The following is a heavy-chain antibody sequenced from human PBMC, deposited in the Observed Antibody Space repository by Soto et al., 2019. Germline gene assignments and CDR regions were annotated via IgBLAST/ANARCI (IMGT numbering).Heavy chain of an antibody. CDR3: ARDLSEYSSSSVYYYYGMDV. CDR2: INPNSGGT. Sequence: SAELTCEDSGYTFTGYYRHRGRHAPGQGLEWMGWINPNSGGTNYAQKFQGWVTMTRDTSISTAYMELSRLRSDDTAVYYCARDLSEYSSSSVYYYYGMDVWGQGTTVTVSS. V-gene: IGHV1-2*04. CDR1: GYTFTGYY. D-gene: IGHD6-6*01. J-gene: IGHJ6*02.